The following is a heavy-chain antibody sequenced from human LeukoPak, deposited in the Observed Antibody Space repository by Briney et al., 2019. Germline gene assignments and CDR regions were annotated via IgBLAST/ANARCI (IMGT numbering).Heavy chain of an antibody. D-gene: IGHD4-17*01. Sequence: AGGSLRLSCAASGFSFSGYAMNWVRQAPGKGLEWVSTITGSGGSTCYADSVMGRFTISRDNSKNTLYLQMNSLRAEDTAVYYCAKLLTVTEYWGQGTLVTVSS. CDR3: AKLLTVTEY. CDR2: ITGSGGST. V-gene: IGHV3-23*01. CDR1: GFSFSGYA. J-gene: IGHJ4*02.